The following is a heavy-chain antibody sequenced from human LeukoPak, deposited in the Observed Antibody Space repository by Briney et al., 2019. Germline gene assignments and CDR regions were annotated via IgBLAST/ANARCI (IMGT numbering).Heavy chain of an antibody. J-gene: IGHJ5*02. CDR3: ARLPVVVVPAWFDP. CDR1: GGSISGSSYC. V-gene: IGHV4-39*01. CDR2: ISYSGNT. D-gene: IGHD2-15*01. Sequence: SETLSLTCTVSGGSISGSSYCWGWIRHPPGKGLGWVGSISYSGNTYYNPSLKSRVTIFVDTSKNQFSLKLTSVTAADTALYYCARLPVVVVPAWFDPWGQGTLVTVSS.